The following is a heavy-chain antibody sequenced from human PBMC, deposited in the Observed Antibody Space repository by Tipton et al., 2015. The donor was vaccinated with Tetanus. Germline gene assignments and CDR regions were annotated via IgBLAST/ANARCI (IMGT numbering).Heavy chain of an antibody. J-gene: IGHJ6*02. CDR1: GFTFSDYY. CDR3: AKDLVWGVNYYYYGMDV. D-gene: IGHD3-16*01. Sequence: QLVQSGGGLVKPGGSLRLSCAASGFTFSDYYMSWIRQAPGKGLEWVSYISSSGSTIYYADSVKGRFTISRDNAKNSLYLQMNSLRAEDTALYYCAKDLVWGVNYYYYGMDVWGQGTTVTVSS. CDR2: ISSSGSTI. V-gene: IGHV3-11*01.